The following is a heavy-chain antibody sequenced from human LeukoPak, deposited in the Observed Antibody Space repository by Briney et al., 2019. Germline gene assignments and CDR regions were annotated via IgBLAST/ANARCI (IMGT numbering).Heavy chain of an antibody. CDR1: GGSISSSSYY. CDR2: IYYSGST. Sequence: SETLSLTCTVSGGSISSSSYYWGWIRQPPGKGLEWIGSIYYSGSTYYNPSLKSRVTISVDTSKNQFSLKLSSVTAADTAVYYCARQTTVVTGVDAAYYYYYYYMDVWGRGTTVTVSS. D-gene: IGHD4-23*01. CDR3: ARQTTVVTGVDAAYYYYYYYMDV. J-gene: IGHJ6*03. V-gene: IGHV4-39*01.